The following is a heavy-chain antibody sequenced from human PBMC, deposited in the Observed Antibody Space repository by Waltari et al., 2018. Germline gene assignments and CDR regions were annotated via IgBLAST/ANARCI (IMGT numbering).Heavy chain of an antibody. CDR2: IRQDGSDK. D-gene: IGHD2-2*01. Sequence: ETHLVESGGGLVQPGGSLRLSCAASGFTFSSYWMTWVRQAPGKGLEWVANIRQDGSDKYYVDSVKGRFTISRDNAKNSLDLQMNSLKADDTAVYYCARSSSTEFDSWGQGTLVTVSS. J-gene: IGHJ4*02. CDR3: ARSSSTEFDS. CDR1: GFTFSSYW. V-gene: IGHV3-7*01.